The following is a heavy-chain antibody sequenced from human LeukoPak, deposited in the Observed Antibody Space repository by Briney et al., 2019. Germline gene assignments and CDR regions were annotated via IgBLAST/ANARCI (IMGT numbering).Heavy chain of an antibody. CDR3: VEVISGSYVN. D-gene: IGHD3-10*01. CDR1: GDSLSTYY. Sequence: SETLSLTCTVSGDSLSTYYWNWIRQPPGKGLEWIGYIHNSGSTNYNPSLTSRVTISVDTSKNQFSLKLNSVTAADTAVYYCVEVISGSYVNWGRETLAPVS. V-gene: IGHV4-59*12. CDR2: IHNSGST. J-gene: IGHJ4*02.